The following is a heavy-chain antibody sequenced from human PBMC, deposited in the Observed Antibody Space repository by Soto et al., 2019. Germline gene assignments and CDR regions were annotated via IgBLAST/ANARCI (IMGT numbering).Heavy chain of an antibody. Sequence: QLQLQESGPGLVKPSETLSLTCTVSGGSISSSSYYWGWIRQAPGKGLEYIGSIYYSGSTYYKRSLKSRVTISVDTSKNQFSLKLSSVTAADTAVYYCASSTVRSNWYFDYWGQGTLVTVSS. V-gene: IGHV4-39*01. D-gene: IGHD2-8*01. CDR2: IYYSGST. J-gene: IGHJ4*02. CDR3: ASSTVRSNWYFDY. CDR1: GGSISSSSYY.